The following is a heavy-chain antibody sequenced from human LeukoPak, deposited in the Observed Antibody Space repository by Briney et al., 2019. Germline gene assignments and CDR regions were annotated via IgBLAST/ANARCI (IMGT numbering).Heavy chain of an antibody. CDR2: ISSSGSTI. J-gene: IGHJ6*03. CDR1: GFTFSDYY. D-gene: IGHD3-10*01. Sequence: PGGSLRLSCAASGFTFSDYYMSWIRQAPGKGLEWVSYISSSGSTIYYADSVKGRFTISRDNAKNSLYLQMNSLRAEDTAVYYCARAGTMVRGVITTYYYYMDVWGKGTTVTISS. V-gene: IGHV3-11*01. CDR3: ARAGTMVRGVITTYYYYMDV.